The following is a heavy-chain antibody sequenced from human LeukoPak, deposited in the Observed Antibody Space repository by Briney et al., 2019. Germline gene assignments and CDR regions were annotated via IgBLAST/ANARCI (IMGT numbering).Heavy chain of an antibody. J-gene: IGHJ4*02. CDR1: GGSFSGYY. D-gene: IGHD3-22*01. CDR3: ARGRSYYYDSSGYSDY. CDR2: INHSGST. V-gene: IGHV4-34*01. Sequence: SETLSLTCAVYGGSFSGYYWSWIRQPPGKGLEWIGEINHSGSTNYNPPLKSRVTISVDTSKNQFSLKLSSVTAADTAVYYCARGRSYYYDSSGYSDYWGQGTLVTVSS.